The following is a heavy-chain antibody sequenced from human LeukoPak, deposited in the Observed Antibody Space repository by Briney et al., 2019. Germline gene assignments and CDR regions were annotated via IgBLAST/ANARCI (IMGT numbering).Heavy chain of an antibody. CDR2: RNPNSGNT. J-gene: IGHJ4*02. CDR3: AIGYYYGSGSYYY. CDR1: GYTFTSYD. V-gene: IGHV1-8*01. Sequence: ASVKVSCKASGYTFTSYDINWVRQATGQGLEWMGWRNPNSGNTGYAQKFQGRVTMTRSTSISTAYMELSSLRSEDTAVYYCAIGYYYGSGSYYYWGQGTLVTVSS. D-gene: IGHD3-10*01.